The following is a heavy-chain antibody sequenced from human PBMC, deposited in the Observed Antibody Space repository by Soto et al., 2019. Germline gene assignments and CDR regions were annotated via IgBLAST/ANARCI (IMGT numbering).Heavy chain of an antibody. J-gene: IGHJ4*02. D-gene: IGHD6-19*01. V-gene: IGHV3-23*01. CDR2: ISVSGGST. CDR1: GFTFSSYA. CDR3: ASQWLAYYSEY. Sequence: WGSLRLSCAASGFTFSSYAMSWVRQAPGKGLEWVSAISVSGGSTYYADSVKGRFTISRDNSKNTLYLQMNSLRAEDTAVYYCASQWLAYYSEYWGQGTLVIVSP.